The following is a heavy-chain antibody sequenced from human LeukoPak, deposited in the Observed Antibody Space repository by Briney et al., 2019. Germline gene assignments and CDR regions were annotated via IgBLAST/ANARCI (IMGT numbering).Heavy chain of an antibody. Sequence: GASVKVSCKASGYNFTSYDINWVRQATGQGLEWMGWMNPNSGNTGYAQKFQGRLTMTRNTSISTAYMELSSLTSEDTAVYYCARPSGNCGGDCDRLSYWGQGALVTVSS. J-gene: IGHJ4*02. CDR3: ARPSGNCGGDCDRLSY. CDR2: MNPNSGNT. V-gene: IGHV1-8*01. CDR1: GYNFTSYD. D-gene: IGHD2-21*02.